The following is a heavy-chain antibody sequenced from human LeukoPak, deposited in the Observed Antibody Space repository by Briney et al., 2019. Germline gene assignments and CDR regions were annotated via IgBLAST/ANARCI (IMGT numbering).Heavy chain of an antibody. CDR2: IYYSGST. CDR3: ARDRYSYGVDY. J-gene: IGHJ4*02. V-gene: IGHV4-59*01. Sequence: SETLSLTCTVSGGSISSYYWSWIRQPPGKGLEWIGYIYYSGSTNYNPSLKSRVTISVDTSENQFSLKLSSVTAADTAVYYCARDRYSYGVDYWGQGTLVTVSS. CDR1: GGSISSYY. D-gene: IGHD5-18*01.